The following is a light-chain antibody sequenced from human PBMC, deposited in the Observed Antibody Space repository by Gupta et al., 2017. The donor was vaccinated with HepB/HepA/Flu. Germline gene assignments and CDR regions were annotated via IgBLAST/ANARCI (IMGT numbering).Light chain of an antibody. CDR2: GAS. J-gene: IGKJ5*01. CDR3: QQYGSSPIT. CDR1: QSVSSR. Sequence: DIVLTQSPGTLSLSPGVRATLCCRASQSVSSRLAWYQQRPGQAPRLVIYGASSRPTGITDRFSGSGSGTDFTLTISRLEPEDFAVFYCQQYGSSPITFGQGTQLEIK. V-gene: IGKV3-20*01.